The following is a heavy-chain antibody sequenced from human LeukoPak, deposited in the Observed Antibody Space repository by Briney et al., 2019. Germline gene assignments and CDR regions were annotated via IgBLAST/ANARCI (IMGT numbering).Heavy chain of an antibody. CDR2: ISPTSSTT. D-gene: IGHD2-15*01. CDR3: ARVVALSYNWFDP. J-gene: IGHJ5*02. CDR1: GFTFSDHY. V-gene: IGHV3-48*01. Sequence: QTGGSLRLSCAASGFTFSDHYMDWVRQAPGRGLEWVSYISPTSSTTYYADSVKGRFTISRDNAKNSLYLQMNSLRAEDTAVYYCARVVALSYNWFDPWGQGTLVTVSA.